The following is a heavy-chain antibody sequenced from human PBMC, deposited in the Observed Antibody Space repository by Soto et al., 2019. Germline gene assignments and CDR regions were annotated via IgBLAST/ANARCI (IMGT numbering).Heavy chain of an antibody. D-gene: IGHD2-2*01. J-gene: IGHJ6*02. CDR2: ISGSGGST. Sequence: GGSLRLSCAASGFTFSSYAMSWVRQAPGKGLEWVSAISGSGGSTYYADSVKGRFTISRDNSKNRLYLQMNSLRAEDTAVYYCAKDVNVVVPAEGMDVWGQGTTVTVSS. V-gene: IGHV3-23*01. CDR1: GFTFSSYA. CDR3: AKDVNVVVPAEGMDV.